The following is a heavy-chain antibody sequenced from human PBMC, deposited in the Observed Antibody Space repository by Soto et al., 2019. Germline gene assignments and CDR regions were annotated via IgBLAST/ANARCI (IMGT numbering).Heavy chain of an antibody. J-gene: IGHJ5*02. CDR2: ISGSGGTT. V-gene: IGHV3-23*01. CDR1: GFTFSSYA. CDR3: WKDIINGWTKNWFDP. Sequence: EVQLLESGGDLVQPGGSLRLSCAASGFTFSSYAMSWVRQAPGKGLEWVSAISGSGGTTYYADSVKGRFTISRDNSKNTLFLQMNSRRVEDTAVYYCWKDIINGWTKNWFDPWGQGTLVNVSS. D-gene: IGHD6-19*01.